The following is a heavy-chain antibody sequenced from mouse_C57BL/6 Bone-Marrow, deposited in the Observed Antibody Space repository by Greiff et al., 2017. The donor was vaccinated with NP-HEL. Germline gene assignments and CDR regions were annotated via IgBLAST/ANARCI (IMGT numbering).Heavy chain of an antibody. J-gene: IGHJ4*01. CDR1: GYTFTDYY. CDR3: ASTGKAMDY. CDR2: IYPGSGNT. V-gene: IGHV1-76*01. D-gene: IGHD4-1*01. Sequence: VKLMESGAELVRPGASVKLSCKASGYTFTDYYINWVKQRPGQGLEWIARIYPGSGNTYYNEKFKGKATLTAEKSSSTAYMQLSSLTSEDSAVYFCASTGKAMDYWGQGTSVTVSS.